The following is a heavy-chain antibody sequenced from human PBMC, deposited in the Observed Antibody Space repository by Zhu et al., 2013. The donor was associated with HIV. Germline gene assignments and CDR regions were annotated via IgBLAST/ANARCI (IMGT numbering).Heavy chain of an antibody. CDR3: ARRVVVVPAARLKDYYYYGMDV. Sequence: QVQLVQSGAEVKKPGASVKVSCKASGYTFTSYDINWVRQATGQGLEWMGWMNPNSGNTGYAQKFQGRVTMTRNTSISTAYMELSSLRSEDTAVYYCARRVVVVPAARLKDYYYYGMDVWGQGTTVTVSS. V-gene: IGHV1-8*01. D-gene: IGHD2-2*01. CDR2: MNPNSGNT. J-gene: IGHJ6*02. CDR1: GYTFTSYD.